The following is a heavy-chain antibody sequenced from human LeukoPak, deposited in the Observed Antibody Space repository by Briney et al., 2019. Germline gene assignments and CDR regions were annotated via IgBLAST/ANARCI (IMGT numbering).Heavy chain of an antibody. Sequence: PSETLSLTCTVSGGSISSSSYYWGWIRQPPGKGLEWIGSIYYSGSTYYNPSLKSRVTISVDTSKNQFSLKLSSVTAADTAVYYCAGVGSIRRWLQSSHFDYWGQGTLVTVSS. J-gene: IGHJ4*02. V-gene: IGHV4-39*07. CDR3: AGVGSIRRWLQSSHFDY. CDR2: IYYSGST. CDR1: GGSISSSSYY. D-gene: IGHD5-24*01.